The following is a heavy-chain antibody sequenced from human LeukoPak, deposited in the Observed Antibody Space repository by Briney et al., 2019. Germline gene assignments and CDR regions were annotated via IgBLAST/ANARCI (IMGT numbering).Heavy chain of an antibody. CDR1: GFTVSSNY. CDR3: ARLAYYYDLTPFDY. V-gene: IGHV3-53*01. D-gene: IGHD3-22*01. J-gene: IGHJ4*02. CDR2: IYSGGST. Sequence: GGSLRLSCAASGFTVSSNYMSWVRQAPGKGLEWVSVIYSGGSTYYADSVKGRFTISRDNSKNTLYLQMNNLRAEDTAVYYCARLAYYYDLTPFDYWGQGTLVTVSS.